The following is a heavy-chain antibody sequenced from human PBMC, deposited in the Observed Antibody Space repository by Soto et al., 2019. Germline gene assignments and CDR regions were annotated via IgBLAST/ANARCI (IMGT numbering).Heavy chain of an antibody. CDR3: ARGSLAGLFDS. V-gene: IGHV5-51*01. D-gene: IGHD6-19*01. Sequence: GESLKISCKGSGYSFTSYWIGWVRQMPGKGLEWMGIIYPGDSDTRYSPSFQGRVTITRDTSANTAYMDLSSLRSEDTAVYYCARGSLAGLFDSWGQGTLVTVSS. CDR2: IYPGDSDT. J-gene: IGHJ4*02. CDR1: GYSFTSYW.